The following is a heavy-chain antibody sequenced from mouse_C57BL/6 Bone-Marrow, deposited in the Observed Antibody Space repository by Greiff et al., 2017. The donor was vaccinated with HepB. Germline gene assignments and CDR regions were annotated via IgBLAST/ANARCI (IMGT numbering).Heavy chain of an antibody. CDR1: GYTFTSYW. CDR2: IYPGSGST. J-gene: IGHJ1*03. CDR3: ARSDYGKGKYFDV. Sequence: QVQLQQPGAELVKPGASVKLSCKASGYTFTSYWITWVKQRPGQGLEWIGDIYPGSGSTNYNEKFKSKATLTVDTSSSTAYMQLSSLTSEDSAVYYCARSDYGKGKYFDVWGTGTTVTVSS. D-gene: IGHD2-1*01. V-gene: IGHV1-55*01.